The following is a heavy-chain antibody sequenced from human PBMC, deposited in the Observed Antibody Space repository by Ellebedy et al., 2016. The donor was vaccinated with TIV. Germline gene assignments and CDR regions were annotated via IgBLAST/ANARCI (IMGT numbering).Heavy chain of an antibody. CDR2: IHSGGST. Sequence: PGGSLRLSCAASGFTVSSIYRTGVRKAPAKGLEWVSVIHSGGSTSYADSLKGRFTISRDDSKNTLYLQMSSLRAEEPAVYYCARGVRGYWDFDYWGQGALVTVSS. CDR1: GFTVSSIY. V-gene: IGHV3-53*01. D-gene: IGHD3-22*01. J-gene: IGHJ4*02. CDR3: ARGVRGYWDFDY.